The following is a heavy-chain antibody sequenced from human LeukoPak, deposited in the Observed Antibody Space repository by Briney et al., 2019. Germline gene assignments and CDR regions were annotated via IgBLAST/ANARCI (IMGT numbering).Heavy chain of an antibody. CDR2: IKSKTDGGIT. V-gene: IGHV3-15*01. CDR3: TALMYYYDSSGYYWDNWFDP. J-gene: IGHJ5*02. CDR1: GFTFSNAW. Sequence: GGSLRLSCAASGFTFSNAWMSWVRQAPGKGLEWVGRIKSKTDGGITDYAAPVKGRFTISRDDSKNTLYLQMNSLKTGDTAVYYCTALMYYYDSSGYYWDNWFDPWGQGTLVTVSS. D-gene: IGHD3-22*01.